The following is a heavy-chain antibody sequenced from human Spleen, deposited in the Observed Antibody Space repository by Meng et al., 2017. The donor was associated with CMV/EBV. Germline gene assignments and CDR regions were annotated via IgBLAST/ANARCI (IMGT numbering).Heavy chain of an antibody. CDR1: GFTFDDYG. CDR3: AKDSPFLRFSE. D-gene: IGHD3-3*01. Sequence: GESLKISCAASGFTFDDYGMSWVRQAPGKGLEWVFGINWNGGSTGYADSVKGRFTISRDNAKNSLYLQMNSLRAEDTAVYYCAKDSPFLRFSEWGQGTLVTVSS. CDR2: INWNGGST. J-gene: IGHJ4*02. V-gene: IGHV3-20*04.